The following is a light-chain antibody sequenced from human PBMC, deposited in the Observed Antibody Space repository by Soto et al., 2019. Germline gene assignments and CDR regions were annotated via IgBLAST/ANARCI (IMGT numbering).Light chain of an antibody. V-gene: IGLV1-47*01. CDR2: RIN. Sequence: QSVLTQPPSASGTPGQRVTISCSGSSSNIGSNYVYWYQQFPGTAPKLLIYRINQRPSGVPDRFSGSKSGTSASLAISGLRSEDEADYYCAAWDDSLSGPVFGGGTKLTV. CDR1: SSNIGSNY. CDR3: AAWDDSLSGPV. J-gene: IGLJ2*01.